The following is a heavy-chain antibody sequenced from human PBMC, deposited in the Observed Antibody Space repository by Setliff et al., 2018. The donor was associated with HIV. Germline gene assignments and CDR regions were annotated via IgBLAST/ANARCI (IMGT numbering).Heavy chain of an antibody. J-gene: IGHJ6*03. CDR2: IYYSGST. CDR1: GVSFSGYS. Sequence: PSETLSLTCAVYGVSFSGYSWSWIRQPPGKGLEWIGSIYYSGSTYYNPSLKSRVTISVDTSKNQFSLKLSSVTAADTAVYYCARVDCSSTSCYRDYYYYMDVWGKGTTVTVSS. V-gene: IGHV4-34*01. D-gene: IGHD2-2*01. CDR3: ARVDCSSTSCYRDYYYYMDV.